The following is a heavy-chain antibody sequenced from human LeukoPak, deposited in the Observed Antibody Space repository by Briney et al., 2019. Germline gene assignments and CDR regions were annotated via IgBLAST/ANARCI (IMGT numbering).Heavy chain of an antibody. D-gene: IGHD2-2*01. CDR2: ISGSGGGST. Sequence: PSGGSLRLSCAASGFTFSSYAMSWVRQAPGKGLEWVSGISGSGGGSTYYADSVKGRVTISRDNSKNTLYLQMNSLRAEDTAVYYCASSLPFALYYFDYWGQGTLATVSS. V-gene: IGHV3-23*01. J-gene: IGHJ4*02. CDR1: GFTFSSYA. CDR3: ASSLPFALYYFDY.